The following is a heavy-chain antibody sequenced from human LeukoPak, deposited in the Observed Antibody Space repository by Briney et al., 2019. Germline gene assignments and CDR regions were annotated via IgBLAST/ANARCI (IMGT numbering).Heavy chain of an antibody. V-gene: IGHV3-21*01. J-gene: IGHJ4*02. Sequence: GGSLRLSCAASGFTFSSYSMIWVRQAPGKGLEWVSSISSSSSYIYYADSVKGRFTISRDNAKNSLYLQMNSLRAEDTAVYYRARGWRYCSSTSCWVDYWGQGTLVTVSS. CDR2: ISSSSSYI. CDR1: GFTFSSYS. D-gene: IGHD2-2*01. CDR3: ARGWRYCSSTSCWVDY.